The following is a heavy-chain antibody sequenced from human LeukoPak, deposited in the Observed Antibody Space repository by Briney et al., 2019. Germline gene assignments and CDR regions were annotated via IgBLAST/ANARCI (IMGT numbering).Heavy chain of an antibody. CDR3: AKDEYSSSWYGYFQH. CDR1: GFTFSSYS. D-gene: IGHD6-13*01. Sequence: PGGSLRLSCAASGFTFSSYSMHWVRQAPGKGLEWVAFIRYDGSNKYYADSVKGRFTISRDNSKNTLYLQMNSLRAEDTAVYYCAKDEYSSSWYGYFQHWGQGTLVTVSS. J-gene: IGHJ1*01. V-gene: IGHV3-30*02. CDR2: IRYDGSNK.